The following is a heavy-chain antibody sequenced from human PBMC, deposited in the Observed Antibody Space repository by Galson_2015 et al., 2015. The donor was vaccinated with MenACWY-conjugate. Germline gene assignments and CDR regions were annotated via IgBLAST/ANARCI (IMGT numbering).Heavy chain of an antibody. D-gene: IGHD1-26*01. CDR2: SGGST. Sequence: SGGSTYYADSVKGRFTISRDNSKNTLYLQMNSLRAEDTAVYYCAKGLGATSYYYYGMDVWGQGTTVTVSS. J-gene: IGHJ6*02. V-gene: IGHV3-23*01. CDR3: AKGLGATSYYYYGMDV.